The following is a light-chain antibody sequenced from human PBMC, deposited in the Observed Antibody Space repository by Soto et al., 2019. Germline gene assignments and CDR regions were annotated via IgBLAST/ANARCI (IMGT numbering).Light chain of an antibody. CDR3: QQANSVPIT. V-gene: IGKV1-12*01. CDR1: QDITRW. Sequence: DIQMTQSPSSVSASAGDRVTITCRASQDITRWLAWYQQKPGKAPKLLIYGTDSLQSGVPSRFSGSGSGTDFFLTINTLQPEDFATYYCQQANSVPITFGPGTTVDIK. J-gene: IGKJ3*01. CDR2: GTD.